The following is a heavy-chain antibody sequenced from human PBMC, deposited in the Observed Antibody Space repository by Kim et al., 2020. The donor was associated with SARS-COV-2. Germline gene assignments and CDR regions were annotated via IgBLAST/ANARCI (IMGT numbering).Heavy chain of an antibody. D-gene: IGHD3-10*01. V-gene: IGHV3-7*03. CDR3: ARARALVRGAISGFDI. J-gene: IGHJ3*02. CDR2: IKEDGRTK. Sequence: GGSLRLSCAASGFTFSSSWMTWVRHAPGKGLEWVANIKEDGRTKYYVDSVKGRFTISRDNAQNSLYLQMNSLRTEDTAIYFCARARALVRGAISGFDIWG. CDR1: GFTFSSSW.